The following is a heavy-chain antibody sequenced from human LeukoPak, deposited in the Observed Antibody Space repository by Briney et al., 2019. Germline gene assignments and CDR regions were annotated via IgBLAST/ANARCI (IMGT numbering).Heavy chain of an antibody. Sequence: PSETLSLTCAAYSGSFSGYYWSWIRQPPGKGLEWIGEINHSGSTNYNPSLKSRVTISVDTSKNQFSLKLSSVTAADTAVYYCARAELRGPLSYWGQGTLVTVSS. V-gene: IGHV4-34*01. CDR1: SGSFSGYY. D-gene: IGHD1-7*01. CDR2: INHSGST. CDR3: ARAELRGPLSY. J-gene: IGHJ4*02.